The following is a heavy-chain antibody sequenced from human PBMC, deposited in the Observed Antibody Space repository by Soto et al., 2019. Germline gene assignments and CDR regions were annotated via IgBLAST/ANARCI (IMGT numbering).Heavy chain of an antibody. CDR2: KRGYNVNK. V-gene: IGHV1-18*01. CDR1: GYTFTRYV. J-gene: IGHJ4*02. Sequence: QVQLVQSGAEVKKPGASVKVSCKAPGYTFTRYVISWVRQAPGQGLGCMGWKRGYNVNKKYAQKLQGRVTMTTDTSTSTAYMELRSVRSDDTDVYYSARDPDIFDYWGQGTLVTVSS. CDR3: ARDPDIFDY.